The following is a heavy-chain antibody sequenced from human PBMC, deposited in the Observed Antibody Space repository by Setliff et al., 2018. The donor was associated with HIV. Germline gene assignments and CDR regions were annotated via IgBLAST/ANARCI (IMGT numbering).Heavy chain of an antibody. D-gene: IGHD6-6*01. J-gene: IGHJ3*02. CDR3: ARGALAIAARPVDAFDI. CDR2: IIPIFGTA. Sequence: VKVSCKASGYTFSDYFMHWVRQAPGQGLEWMGGIIPIFGTANYAQKFQGRVTITTDESTSTAYMELSSLRPEDTAVYYCARGALAIAARPVDAFDIWGQGTMVTVSS. CDR1: GYTFSDYF. V-gene: IGHV1-69*13.